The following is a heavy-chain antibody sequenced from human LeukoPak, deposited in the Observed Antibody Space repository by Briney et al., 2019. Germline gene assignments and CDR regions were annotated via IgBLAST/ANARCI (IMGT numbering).Heavy chain of an antibody. CDR3: ARVPREPAARASWFDP. Sequence: SETLSLTCTVSGGSISSSSYYWGWIRQPPGKGLEWIGSIYYSGSTYYNPSLKSRVTISVDTSKNQFSLKLSSVTAADTAVYYCARVPREPAARASWFDPWAQGTLVTVSS. J-gene: IGHJ5*02. CDR2: IYYSGST. D-gene: IGHD2-2*01. V-gene: IGHV4-39*07. CDR1: GGSISSSSYY.